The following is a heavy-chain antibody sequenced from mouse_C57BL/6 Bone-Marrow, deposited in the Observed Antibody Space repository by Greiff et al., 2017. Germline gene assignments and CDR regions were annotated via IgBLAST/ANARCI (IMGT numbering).Heavy chain of an antibody. CDR3: ARDRGYFFYFDY. D-gene: IGHD1-2*01. Sequence: EVQVVESEGGLVQPGSSMKLSCTASGFTFSDYYMAWVRQVPEKGLEWVANINYDGSSTYYLDSLKSRFIISRDNAKNILYLQMSSLKSEDTATYYCARDRGYFFYFDYWGQGTTLTVSS. J-gene: IGHJ2*01. CDR2: INYDGSST. V-gene: IGHV5-16*01. CDR1: GFTFSDYY.